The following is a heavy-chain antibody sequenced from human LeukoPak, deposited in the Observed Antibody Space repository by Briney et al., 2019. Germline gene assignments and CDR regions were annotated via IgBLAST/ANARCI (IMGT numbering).Heavy chain of an antibody. J-gene: IGHJ4*02. V-gene: IGHV1-18*01. D-gene: IGHD3-3*01. CDR2: ISAYNGNT. Sequence: ASVKVSCKASGYTFTSYGISWVRQAPGQGLEWMGSISAYNGNTNYAQKLQGRVTMTTDTSTSTAYMELRSLRSDDTAVYYCARPDYDFWSGYFFLDYWGPGTLVTVSS. CDR3: ARPDYDFWSGYFFLDY. CDR1: GYTFTSYG.